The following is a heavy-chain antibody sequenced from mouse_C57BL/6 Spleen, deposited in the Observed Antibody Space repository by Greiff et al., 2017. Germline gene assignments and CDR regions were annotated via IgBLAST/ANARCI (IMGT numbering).Heavy chain of an antibody. CDR3: TTYWSGAY. D-gene: IGHD4-1*01. CDR1: GFNIKDDY. Sequence: EVQLQQSGAELVRPGASVKLSCTASGFNIKDDYMHWVKQRPEQGLEWIGWIDPENGDTEYASKFQGKATITADTSSNTAYLQLSSLTSEDTAVYYCTTYWSGAYWGQGTLVTVSA. J-gene: IGHJ3*01. CDR2: IDPENGDT. V-gene: IGHV14-4*01.